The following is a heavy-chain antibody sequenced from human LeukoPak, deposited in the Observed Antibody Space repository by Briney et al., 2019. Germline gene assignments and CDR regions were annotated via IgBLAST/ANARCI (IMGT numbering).Heavy chain of an antibody. CDR2: IYYSGST. J-gene: IGHJ4*02. Sequence: PSETLSLTCPVSGGSIISSSYYWGWTRQPPGKGLEWIGSIYYSGSTYYNPSLKSRVTISVGTSKNQFSLKRSSVTAADTAVYYCARLGDGYNYDYWGQGTLVTVSS. V-gene: IGHV4-39*01. CDR1: GGSIISSSYY. CDR3: ARLGDGYNYDY. D-gene: IGHD5-24*01.